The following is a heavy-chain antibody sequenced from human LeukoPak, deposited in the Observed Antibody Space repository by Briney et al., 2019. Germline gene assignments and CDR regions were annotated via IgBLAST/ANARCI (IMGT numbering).Heavy chain of an antibody. CDR1: GGSFSGYY. CDR2: INHSGST. CDR3: ARLSGYYYVDY. J-gene: IGHJ4*02. D-gene: IGHD3-22*01. V-gene: IGHV4-34*01. Sequence: SETLSLTCAVYGGSFSGYYWSWIRQPPGKGLEWIGEINHSGSTNYNPSLKSRVTISVDTSKNQFSLKLSSVTVADTAAYYCARLSGYYYVDYWGQGTLVTVSS.